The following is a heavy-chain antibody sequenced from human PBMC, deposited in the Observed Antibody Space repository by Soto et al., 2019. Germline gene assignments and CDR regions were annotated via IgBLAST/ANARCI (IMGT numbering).Heavy chain of an antibody. Sequence: ASVKVSCKASGYTFTSYGLSWVRQAPGQGLEWMGWINGYTGNTNYAQKFQGRVTMTTDTSTNTAYLDLWTLISDDTAVYYCARSWVTGKGGIDVWGQGTTVTV. V-gene: IGHV1-18*01. CDR1: GYTFTSYG. CDR3: ARSWVTGKGGIDV. D-gene: IGHD3-16*01. CDR2: INGYTGNT. J-gene: IGHJ6*02.